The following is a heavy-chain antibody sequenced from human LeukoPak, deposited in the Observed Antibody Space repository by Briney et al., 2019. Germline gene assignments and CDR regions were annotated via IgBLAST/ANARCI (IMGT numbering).Heavy chain of an antibody. D-gene: IGHD6-13*01. J-gene: IGHJ4*02. V-gene: IGHV4-38-2*02. Sequence: SETLSLTCTVSGYSISSGYYWGWIRQPPGKGLEWIGSIYHSGSTYYNPSLKSRVTISVDTSKNQCSLKLSSVTAADTAVYYCARSHSSSWGFFDYWGQGTLVTVSS. CDR1: GYSISSGYY. CDR2: IYHSGST. CDR3: ARSHSSSWGFFDY.